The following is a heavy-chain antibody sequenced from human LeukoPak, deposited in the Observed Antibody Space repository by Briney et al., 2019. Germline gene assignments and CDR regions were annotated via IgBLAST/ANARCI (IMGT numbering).Heavy chain of an antibody. CDR3: ARVGGYCSSTSCPLPDY. V-gene: IGHV1-46*01. D-gene: IGHD2-2*01. CDR1: GYTFTSYY. CDR2: INPSGGST. Sequence: ASVKVSCKASGYTFTSYYMHWVRQAPGQGLEWMGIINPSGGSTSYAQKFQGRVTMTRDMSTSTVYMKLSSLRSEDTAVYYCARVGGYCSSTSCPLPDYWGQGTLVTVSS. J-gene: IGHJ4*02.